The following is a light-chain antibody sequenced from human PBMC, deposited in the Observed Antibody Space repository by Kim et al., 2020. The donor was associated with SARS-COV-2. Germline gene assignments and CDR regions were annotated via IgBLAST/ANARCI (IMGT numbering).Light chain of an antibody. CDR3: QVWDSYSDHVV. J-gene: IGLJ2*01. Sequence: APGKTARITCGGNNIGSKGVHWYQQKPGQAPVLVIYYDSDRPSGIPERFSGSNSGNTATLTISRVEAGDEADYYCQVWDSYSDHVVFGGGTQLTVL. CDR1: NIGSKG. V-gene: IGLV3-21*04. CDR2: YDS.